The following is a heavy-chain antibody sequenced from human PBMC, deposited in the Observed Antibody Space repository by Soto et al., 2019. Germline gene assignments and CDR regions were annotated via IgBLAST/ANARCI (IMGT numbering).Heavy chain of an antibody. CDR1: GGSISSYY. CDR2: IYYSGST. V-gene: IGHV4-59*01. CDR3: ARGGEWEPQAAFDY. Sequence: SETLSLTCTVSGGSISSYYGSWIRQPPGKGLEWIGYIYYSGSTNYSPSLKSRVTISVDTSKNQFSLKLSSVTAADTAVYYCARGGEWEPQAAFDYWGQGTLVTVSS. J-gene: IGHJ4*02. D-gene: IGHD1-26*01.